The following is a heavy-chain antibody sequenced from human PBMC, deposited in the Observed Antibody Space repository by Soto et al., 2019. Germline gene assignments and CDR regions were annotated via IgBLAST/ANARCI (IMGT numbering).Heavy chain of an antibody. J-gene: IGHJ6*02. CDR2: IRSKAYGGTT. Sequence: GGSLRLSCTASGFTFGDYAMSWVRQAPGKGLEWVGFIRSKAYGGTTEYAASVKGRFTISRDDSKSIAYLQMNSLKTEDTAVYYCTRDQETTVTTYYYYYGMDVWGQGTTVTVSS. CDR3: TRDQETTVTTYYYYYGMDV. D-gene: IGHD4-17*01. CDR1: GFTFGDYA. V-gene: IGHV3-49*04.